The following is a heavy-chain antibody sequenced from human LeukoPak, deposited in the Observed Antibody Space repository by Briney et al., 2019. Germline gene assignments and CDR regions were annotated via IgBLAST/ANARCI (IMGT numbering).Heavy chain of an antibody. CDR1: GLTFSSYT. CDR2: ITSRSSYI. J-gene: IGHJ4*02. D-gene: IGHD4-23*01. CDR3: ARDPSTVVIPGLDY. Sequence: GGSLRLSCVVSGLTFSSYTMHWVRQAPGKGLHWVSSITSRSSYIYYADSVKGRFTISRDSAKNSLFLQMNSLRAEDTAVYYCARDPSTVVIPGLDYWGQGTLVTVSS. V-gene: IGHV3-21*01.